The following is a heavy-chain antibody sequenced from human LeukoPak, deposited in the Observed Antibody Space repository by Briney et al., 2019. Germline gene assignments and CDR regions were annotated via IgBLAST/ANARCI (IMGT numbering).Heavy chain of an antibody. CDR2: IYYSGST. CDR1: GGSISSSSYY. J-gene: IGHJ5*02. V-gene: IGHV4-39*01. CDR3: ARQRYYYDSSGVNWFDR. D-gene: IGHD3-22*01. Sequence: SETLSLTCTVSGGSISSSSYYWGWIRQPPGKGREGIGSIYYSGSTYYNPSLKSPVTISVDTSKNQFSLKLSSVTASDTASDSGARQRYYYDSSGVNWFDRWGQGTLVTVSS.